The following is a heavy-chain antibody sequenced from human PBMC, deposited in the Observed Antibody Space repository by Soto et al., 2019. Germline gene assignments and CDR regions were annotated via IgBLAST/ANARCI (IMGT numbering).Heavy chain of an antibody. D-gene: IGHD6-6*01. Sequence: SETLSLTCTVSGGSISSSSYYWGWIRQPPGKGLEWIGSIYYSGSTYYNPSLKSRVTISVDTSKNQFPLKLSSVTAADTAVYYCARPRGSSSISWFDPWGQGTLVTVSS. V-gene: IGHV4-39*01. CDR2: IYYSGST. J-gene: IGHJ5*02. CDR3: ARPRGSSSISWFDP. CDR1: GGSISSSSYY.